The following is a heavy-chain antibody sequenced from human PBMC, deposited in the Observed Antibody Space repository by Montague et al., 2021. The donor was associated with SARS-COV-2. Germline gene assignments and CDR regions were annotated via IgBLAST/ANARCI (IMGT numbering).Heavy chain of an antibody. Sequence: SLRLSCAASRFTFSDFWMNWVRQAPGKGLEWVADIKHDGSEKSYVDSVKGRFTISRDNAKNSLYLQMNSPRAEDTAVYYCARGSTGWYAIFGHYGMDVWGQGTTVTVSS. CDR1: RFTFSDFW. CDR2: IKHDGSEK. V-gene: IGHV3-7*01. CDR3: ARGSTGWYAIFGHYGMDV. J-gene: IGHJ6*02. D-gene: IGHD6-19*01.